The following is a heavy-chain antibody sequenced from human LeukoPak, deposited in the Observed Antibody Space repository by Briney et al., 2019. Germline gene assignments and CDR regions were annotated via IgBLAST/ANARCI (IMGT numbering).Heavy chain of an antibody. CDR2: INPNSGGT. V-gene: IGHV1-2*02. CDR3: ASDYYDSSGYYRRAY. Sequence: GASVKVSCKASGYTFTGYYMHWVRQAPGQGLEWMGWINPNSGGTNYAQKFQGRVTMTRDTSISTAYMELSRLRSDDTAVYCCASDYYDSSGYYRRAYWGQGTLVTVSS. D-gene: IGHD3-22*01. J-gene: IGHJ4*02. CDR1: GYTFTGYY.